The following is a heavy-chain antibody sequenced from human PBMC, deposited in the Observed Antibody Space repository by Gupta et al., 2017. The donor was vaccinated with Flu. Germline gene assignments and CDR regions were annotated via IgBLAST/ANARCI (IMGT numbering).Heavy chain of an antibody. D-gene: IGHD6-19*01. J-gene: IGHJ4*02. V-gene: IGHV3-23*01. CDR2: ISGSGASI. CDR3: AKHDTRAVAGTPFDS. Sequence: EVQLLESGGGLVQPGGSLRLSCVVSGSPFGNHAMSWVRQVPGKGLEWVSVISGSGASIEYADSVKGRFTISRDNFRNTLFLQVSSLRGEDTAVYYCAKHDTRAVAGTPFDSWGQGTLVTVSS. CDR1: GSPFGNHA.